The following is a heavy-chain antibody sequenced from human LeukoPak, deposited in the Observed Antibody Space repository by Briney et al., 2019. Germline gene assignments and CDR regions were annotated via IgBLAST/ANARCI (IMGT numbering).Heavy chain of an antibody. V-gene: IGHV3-23*01. CDR3: ANWEYYYDSSGYDHFDY. J-gene: IGHJ4*02. Sequence: PGGSLRLSCAASGFTFSSYAMSWVCQAPGKGLEWVSAISGSGGSTYYADSVKGRFTISRDNSKNTLYLQMNSLRAEDTAVYYCANWEYYYDSSGYDHFDYWGQGTLVTVSS. CDR2: ISGSGGST. D-gene: IGHD3-22*01. CDR1: GFTFSSYA.